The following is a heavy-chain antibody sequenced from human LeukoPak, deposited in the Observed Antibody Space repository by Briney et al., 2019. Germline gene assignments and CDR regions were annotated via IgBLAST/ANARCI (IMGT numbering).Heavy chain of an antibody. CDR3: AREPSGYNYGYVDY. J-gene: IGHJ4*02. V-gene: IGHV3-30-3*01. CDR2: ISYDGSNR. D-gene: IGHD5-18*01. CDR1: GFSFSSYA. Sequence: GGSLRLSCAASGFSFSSYAMHWVRQAPGKGVEWVAIISYDGSNRYYADSVKGRFTISRDNSKNSLYLQMNNLRAEDTAVYYCAREPSGYNYGYVDYWGQGTLVTVSS.